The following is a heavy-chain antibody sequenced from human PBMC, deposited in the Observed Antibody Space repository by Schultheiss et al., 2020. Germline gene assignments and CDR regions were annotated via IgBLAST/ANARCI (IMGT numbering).Heavy chain of an antibody. D-gene: IGHD1-26*01. CDR2: ISAYNGNT. V-gene: IGHV1-18*04. Sequence: SVKVSCKASGYTFTSYGISWVRQAPGQGLEWMGWISAYNGNTNYAQKLQGRVTMTTDTSTSTAYMELSSLRSEDTAVYYCARQGGSYYEAWFDPWGQGTLVTVSS. CDR3: ARQGGSYYEAWFDP. CDR1: GYTFTSYG. J-gene: IGHJ5*02.